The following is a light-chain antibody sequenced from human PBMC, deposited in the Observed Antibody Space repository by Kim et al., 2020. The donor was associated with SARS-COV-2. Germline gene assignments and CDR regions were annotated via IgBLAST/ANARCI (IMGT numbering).Light chain of an antibody. J-gene: IGLJ2*01. V-gene: IGLV3-19*01. CDR1: SLRSYY. CDR3: NSRDSSGNHVV. Sequence: LGQTVRITCQGDSLRSYYAGWYQQKPGQAPVLVIYGKNNRPSGIPDRFSGSSSGNTASLTITGAQAEDEADYYCNSRDSSGNHVVFGGGTQLTVL. CDR2: GKN.